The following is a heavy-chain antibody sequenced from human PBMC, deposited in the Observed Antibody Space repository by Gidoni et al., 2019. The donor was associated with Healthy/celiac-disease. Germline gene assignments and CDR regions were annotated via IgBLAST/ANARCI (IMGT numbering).Heavy chain of an antibody. CDR3: AREAVVVPAATFDY. CDR2: INPILGIA. D-gene: IGHD2-2*01. J-gene: IGHJ4*02. Sequence: QVQLVQSGAEVKKPGSSVKVSCKASGGTFSSYTISWVRQAPGQGLEWMGRINPILGIANYAQKCQGRVTITADKSTSTAYMELSSLRSEDTAVYYCAREAVVVPAATFDYWGQGTLVTVSS. CDR1: GGTFSSYT. V-gene: IGHV1-69*08.